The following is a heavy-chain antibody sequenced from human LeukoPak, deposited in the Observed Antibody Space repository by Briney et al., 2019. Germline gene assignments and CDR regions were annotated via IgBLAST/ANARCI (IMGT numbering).Heavy chain of an antibody. D-gene: IGHD4-23*01. CDR2: ISAYNGNT. CDR1: GYTFTSYG. J-gene: IGHJ4*02. CDR3: ASRIDYDGQYPYFNY. Sequence: ASVKVSCKASGYTFTSYGISWVRQAPGQGLEWMGWISAYNGNTNYAQKFQGRVTLTTETSTSTAYMELRSLTSDDTAIYYCASRIDYDGQYPYFNYWGQGTLVTVSS. V-gene: IGHV1-18*01.